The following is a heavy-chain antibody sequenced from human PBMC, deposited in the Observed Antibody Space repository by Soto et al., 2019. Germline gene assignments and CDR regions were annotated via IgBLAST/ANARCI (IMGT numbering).Heavy chain of an antibody. CDR1: GGSFSGYY. J-gene: IGHJ4*02. CDR2: INHSGST. V-gene: IGHV4-34*01. CDR3: AGSYGDYALSY. Sequence: QVQLQQWGAGLLKPSETLSLTCAVYGGSFSGYYWSWIRQPPGKGLEWIGEINHSGSTNYNPSLKSGVTISVDTSKNQFSLKLSSVTAADTAVYYCAGSYGDYALSYWGQGTLVTVSS. D-gene: IGHD4-17*01.